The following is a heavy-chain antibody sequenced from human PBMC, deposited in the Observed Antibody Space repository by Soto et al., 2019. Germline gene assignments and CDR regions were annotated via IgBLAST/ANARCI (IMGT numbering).Heavy chain of an antibody. V-gene: IGHV1-2*04. Sequence: ASVKVSCKASGYSFTGYYMHWVRQAPGQGHEWMGWINPNSGGTNYAQKFQGWVTMTRDTSISTAYMELSRLRSDDTAVYYCARSKYYDYIWWSRGAHYMDVWGKGTSDTVSS. J-gene: IGHJ6*03. CDR2: INPNSGGT. D-gene: IGHD3-16*01. CDR3: ARSKYYDYIWWSRGAHYMDV. CDR1: GYSFTGYY.